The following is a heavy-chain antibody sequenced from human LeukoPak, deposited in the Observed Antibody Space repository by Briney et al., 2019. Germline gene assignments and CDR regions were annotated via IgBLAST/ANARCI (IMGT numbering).Heavy chain of an antibody. V-gene: IGHV3-23*01. CDR1: GFTFGSYG. CDR2: IHPSGTNT. D-gene: IGHD3-10*01. CDR3: AKGVLQH. J-gene: IGHJ1*01. Sequence: GGSLRLSCAASGFTFGSYGMSWVRQAPGKGLEWVSTIHPSGTNTHYADSVKGRFTISRDNSKNTSYLEMNTLRAEDTAVYYCAKGVLQHWGQGTLVTVSS.